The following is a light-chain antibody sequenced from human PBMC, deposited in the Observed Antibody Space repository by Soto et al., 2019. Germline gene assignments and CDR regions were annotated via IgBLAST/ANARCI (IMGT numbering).Light chain of an antibody. Sequence: DIQLTQSPSLLSASIGDRVTITCRASHDISTFLAWYQQKPGKAPKRLIYEASTLQSGGPSRFSGRGSGTEFTLTISGLLPEDFAAYHCQQLYTLPFTFGQGTRLEIK. V-gene: IGKV1-9*01. CDR2: EAS. J-gene: IGKJ5*01. CDR3: QQLYTLPFT. CDR1: HDISTF.